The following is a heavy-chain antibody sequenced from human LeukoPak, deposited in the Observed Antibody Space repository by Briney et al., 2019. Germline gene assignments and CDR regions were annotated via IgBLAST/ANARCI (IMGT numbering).Heavy chain of an antibody. Sequence: GGSLRLSCAASGFTFSSYAMSWVRQAPGKGLEWVSAISGSGGSTYYADSVKGRFTISRDNSKNTVYLQVNSLRAEDTAVYFCAGSPKYSSSWFEYFQHWGQGTLVTVSS. CDR3: AGSPKYSSSWFEYFQH. CDR2: ISGSGGST. CDR1: GFTFSSYA. D-gene: IGHD6-13*01. J-gene: IGHJ1*01. V-gene: IGHV3-23*01.